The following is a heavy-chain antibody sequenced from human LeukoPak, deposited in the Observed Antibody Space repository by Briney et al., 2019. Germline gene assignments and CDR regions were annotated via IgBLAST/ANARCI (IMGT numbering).Heavy chain of an antibody. CDR1: GFTFSSYS. CDR2: ISSSSSYI. D-gene: IGHD1-26*01. J-gene: IGHJ4*02. V-gene: IGHV3-21*01. Sequence: GGSLRLSCAASGFTFSSYSMNWVRQAPGKGLEWVSSISSSSSYIYYADSVKGRFTISRDNAKNSLYLQMNSLRAEDTAVYYCASRAWELSYFDYWGQGTLVTVSS. CDR3: ASRAWELSYFDY.